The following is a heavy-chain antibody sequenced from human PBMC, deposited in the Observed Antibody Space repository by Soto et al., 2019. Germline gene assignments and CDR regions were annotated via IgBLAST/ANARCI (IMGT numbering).Heavy chain of an antibody. CDR1: GGTFSSYT. CDR2: IIPILGIA. Sequence: QVQLVQSGAEVKKPGSSVKVSCKASGGTFSSYTISWVRQAPGQGLEWMGRIIPILGIANYAQKFQGRVTITADKSTSTAYMELSSLSSEDTAVYYCARGRYGGNPTSGGMDVWGQGTTVTVSS. CDR3: ARGRYGGNPTSGGMDV. J-gene: IGHJ6*02. V-gene: IGHV1-69*02. D-gene: IGHD2-15*01.